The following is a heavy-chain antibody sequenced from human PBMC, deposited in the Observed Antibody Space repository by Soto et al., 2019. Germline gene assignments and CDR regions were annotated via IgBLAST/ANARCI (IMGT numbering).Heavy chain of an antibody. D-gene: IGHD2-2*03. CDR3: VRHAFTMDRGPFDP. V-gene: IGHV5-51*01. CDR1: GYSFASYW. CDR2: IYPGDSDT. Sequence: PGESLKISCQGSGYSFASYWIGWVRQTSGKGLEYMGIIYPGDSDTKYNPSFQGQVTMSVDKSINTAYLQWRSLKASDTAIYYCVRHAFTMDRGPFDPWGQGTQVTVSS. J-gene: IGHJ5*02.